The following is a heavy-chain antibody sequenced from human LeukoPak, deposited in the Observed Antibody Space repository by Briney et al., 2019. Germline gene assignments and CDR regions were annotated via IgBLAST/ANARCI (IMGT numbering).Heavy chain of an antibody. CDR3: ARDFWSGYYTED. V-gene: IGHV3-11*06. D-gene: IGHD3-3*01. J-gene: IGHJ4*02. CDR2: ISGSSSGSTSIT. Sequence: GGSLRLSCAASGFTFSDYYMSWIRQAPGKGLEWISYISGSSSGSTSITQYADSVKGRFTISRDSAKNSLHLQMDSLSAEDTAVYYCARDFWSGYYTEDWGQGALVIVSS. CDR1: GFTFSDYY.